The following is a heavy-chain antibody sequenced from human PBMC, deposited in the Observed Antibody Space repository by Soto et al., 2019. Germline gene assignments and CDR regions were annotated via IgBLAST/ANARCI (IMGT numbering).Heavy chain of an antibody. J-gene: IGHJ4*02. CDR1: GFSFSNYN. Sequence: GGSLKLACVASGFSFSNYNMNGVRQAPGKGLEWVSYITDSSDTVHYADSVRGRFTISRDNAESSLYLQMNSLRDEDTAVYFCARDFGHGYYLDYWGRGTLVTVSS. CDR2: ITDSSDTV. V-gene: IGHV3-48*02. CDR3: ARDFGHGYYLDY. D-gene: IGHD3-3*01.